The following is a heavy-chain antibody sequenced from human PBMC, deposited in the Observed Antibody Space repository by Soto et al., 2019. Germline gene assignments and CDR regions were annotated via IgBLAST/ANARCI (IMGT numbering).Heavy chain of an antibody. V-gene: IGHV1-8*01. D-gene: IGHD6-6*01. Sequence: QVQLVQSGAEVKKPGASVKVSCKASGYTFTSYDINWVRQATGQGLEWMGWMNPNRSNTGYAKKFQGRVTMTRDSSISTAYMELSSLRSEVTAVYYCARGVYVWAGSSSSGTDYWGQGTLVAVSS. CDR3: ARGVYVWAGSSSSGTDY. CDR1: GYTFTSYD. CDR2: MNPNRSNT. J-gene: IGHJ4*02.